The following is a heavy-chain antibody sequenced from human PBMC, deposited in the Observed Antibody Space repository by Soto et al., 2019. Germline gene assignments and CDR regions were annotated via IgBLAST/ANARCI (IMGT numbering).Heavy chain of an antibody. CDR1: GFTFSSYA. D-gene: IGHD6-19*01. V-gene: IGHV3-30-3*01. Sequence: PGGSLRLSCAASGFTFSSYAMHWVRQAPGKGLEWVAVISYDGSNKYYADSVKGRFTISRDNSKNTLYLQMNSLRAEDTAVYYCARRHSSGWYFDFWGQGTLVTVS. CDR3: ARRHSSGWYFDF. CDR2: ISYDGSNK. J-gene: IGHJ4*02.